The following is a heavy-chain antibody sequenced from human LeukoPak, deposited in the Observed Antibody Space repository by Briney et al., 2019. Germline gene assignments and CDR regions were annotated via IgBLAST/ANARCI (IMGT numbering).Heavy chain of an antibody. V-gene: IGHV3-23*01. D-gene: IGHD6-13*01. Sequence: GGSLRLSCAASGFTFSISAMSWVRQAPGKGLEWVSTISASGSSIYYADSVKGRFTISRDNSKNTLYPQMNSLRAEDTALYYCAKGAYSSIHDWGQGTLVTVSS. J-gene: IGHJ4*02. CDR1: GFTFSISA. CDR2: ISASGSSI. CDR3: AKGAYSSIHD.